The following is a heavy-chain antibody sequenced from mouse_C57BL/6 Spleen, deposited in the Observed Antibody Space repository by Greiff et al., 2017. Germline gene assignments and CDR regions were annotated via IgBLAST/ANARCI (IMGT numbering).Heavy chain of an antibody. D-gene: IGHD3-2*02. CDR1: GYTFTSYW. J-gene: IGHJ4*01. CDR2: IDPSDSYT. Sequence: QVQLQQPGAELVKPGASVKLSCKASGYTFTSYWMQWVKQRPGQGLEWIGEIDPSDSYTNYNQKFKGKATLTVDTPSSKAYMQLSRLTSEDYAVNYWARRAQEWAMDYWGQGTSVTVSS. V-gene: IGHV1-50*01. CDR3: ARRAQEWAMDY.